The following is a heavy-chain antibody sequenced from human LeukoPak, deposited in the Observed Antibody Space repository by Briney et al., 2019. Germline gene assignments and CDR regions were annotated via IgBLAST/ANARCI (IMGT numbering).Heavy chain of an antibody. J-gene: IGHJ4*02. V-gene: IGHV3-23*01. D-gene: IGHD6-13*01. CDR2: VGTDSDT. CDR3: AKKTPGIHPFDS. CDR1: GFTFRTSA. Sequence: GGSLRLSCAASGFTFRTSAFSWVRQSPGRGLEWVSTVGTDSDTYYADSVKGRFTISRDNSKNTVYLQMTGLRADDTAVYYCAKKTPGIHPFDSWGQGALVTVSP.